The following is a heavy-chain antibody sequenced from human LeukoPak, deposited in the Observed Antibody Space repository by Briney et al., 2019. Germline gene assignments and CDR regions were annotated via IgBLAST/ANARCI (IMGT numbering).Heavy chain of an antibody. Sequence: SETLSLTCTVSGGSISSSSYYWGWIRQPPGKGLEWIGSIYYSGSTYYNPSLKSRVTISVDTSKNQFSLKLSSVTAADTAVYYCARAFDGDYLFDYWGQGTLVTVSS. V-gene: IGHV4-39*07. CDR2: IYYSGST. J-gene: IGHJ4*02. CDR1: GGSISSSSYY. CDR3: ARAFDGDYLFDY. D-gene: IGHD4-17*01.